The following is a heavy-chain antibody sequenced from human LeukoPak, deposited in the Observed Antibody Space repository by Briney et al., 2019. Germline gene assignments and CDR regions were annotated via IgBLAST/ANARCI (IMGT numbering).Heavy chain of an antibody. J-gene: IGHJ4*02. CDR2: INPSGGST. CDR1: GYTFTSYY. V-gene: IGHV1-46*01. CDR3: ARDRKVLRFLEWSPGDY. D-gene: IGHD3-3*01. Sequence: GASVKVSCKASGYTFTSYYMHWVRQAPGQGLEWMGIINPSGGSTSYAQKFQGRVTMTRDTFTSTVYMELSSLRSEDTAVYYCARDRKVLRFLEWSPGDYWGQGTLVTVSS.